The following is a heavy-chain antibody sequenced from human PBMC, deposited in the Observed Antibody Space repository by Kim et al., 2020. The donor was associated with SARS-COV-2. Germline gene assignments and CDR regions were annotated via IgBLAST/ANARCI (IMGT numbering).Heavy chain of an antibody. J-gene: IGHJ3*02. D-gene: IGHD1-26*01. Sequence: SQTLSLTCAISGDSVSSNSGTWNWIRQSPSRGLEWLGRTYYRSKWYNDYAVSVRGRLSINPDTSMNQLSLHLRSVTPEDTAIYYCARKRSGDDVFDIWGQGTGVTVSS. CDR2: TYYRSKWYN. V-gene: IGHV6-1*01. CDR3: ARKRSGDDVFDI. CDR1: GDSVSSNSGT.